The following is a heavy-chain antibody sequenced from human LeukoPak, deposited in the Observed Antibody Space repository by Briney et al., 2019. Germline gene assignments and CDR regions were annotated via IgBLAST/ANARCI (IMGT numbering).Heavy chain of an antibody. D-gene: IGHD3-10*01. CDR3: AKVSGSGSDSALAWNYYYMDV. Sequence: PGGSLRLSCAASGFTFSSYGMHWVRQAPGKGLEWVAFIRYDGSNKYYADSVKGRFTISRDNSKNTLYLQMNSLRAEDTAVYYCAKVSGSGSDSALAWNYYYMDVWGKGTTVTVSS. CDR2: IRYDGSNK. V-gene: IGHV3-30*02. CDR1: GFTFSSYG. J-gene: IGHJ6*03.